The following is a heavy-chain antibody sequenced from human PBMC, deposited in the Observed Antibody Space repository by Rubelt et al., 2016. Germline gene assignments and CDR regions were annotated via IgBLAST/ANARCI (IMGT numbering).Heavy chain of an antibody. J-gene: IGHJ4*02. CDR1: GFTFSSYA. Sequence: VRLVPSGGGLVQPGGSLRLSCAASGFTFSSYAMHWVRQAPGSVKGRFTISRDNSKNTLYLQMNSLRAEDTAVYYCASSTAMVNYFDYWGQGTLVTVSS. D-gene: IGHD5-18*01. CDR3: ASSTAMVNYFDY. V-gene: IGHV3-30*01.